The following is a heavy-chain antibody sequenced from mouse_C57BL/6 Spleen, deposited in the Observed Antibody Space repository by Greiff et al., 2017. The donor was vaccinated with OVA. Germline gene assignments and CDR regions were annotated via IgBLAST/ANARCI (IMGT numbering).Heavy chain of an antibody. CDR3: ARREVYDYDVGYAMDY. D-gene: IGHD2-4*01. CDR2: FYPGSGSI. V-gene: IGHV1-62-2*01. J-gene: IGHJ4*01. Sequence: QVQLQQSGAELVKPGASVKLSCKASGYTFTEYTIHWVKQRSGQGLEWIGWFYPGSGSIKYNEKFKDKATLTADKSSSTVYMELSRLTSEDSAVYFCARREVYDYDVGYAMDYWGQGTSVTVSS. CDR1: GYTFTEYT.